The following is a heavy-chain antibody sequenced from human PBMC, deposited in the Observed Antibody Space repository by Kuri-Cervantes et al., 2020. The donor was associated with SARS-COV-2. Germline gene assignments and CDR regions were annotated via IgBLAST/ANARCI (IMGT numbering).Heavy chain of an antibody. V-gene: IGHV3-30*01. Sequence: GESLKISCAASGFTFSSYAMHWVRQAPGKGLEWVAVISYDGSNKYYADSVKGRFTISRDNSKNTLYLQMNSLRAEDTAVYYCARELTGGADYWGQGTLVTVSS. CDR1: GFTFSSYA. D-gene: IGHD7-27*01. CDR2: ISYDGSNK. CDR3: ARELTGGADY. J-gene: IGHJ4*02.